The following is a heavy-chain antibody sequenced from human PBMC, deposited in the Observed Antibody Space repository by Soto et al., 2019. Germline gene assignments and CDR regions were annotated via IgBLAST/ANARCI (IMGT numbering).Heavy chain of an antibody. Sequence: SETLSLTCTVSGGSIRNGGYYWTWIRQHPGKGLEWIGYIYYSGSTYYNPSLKSRVTISIDTSKNQFSLKLSSVTAADTAVYYCARVRGEVARKYYFDYWGQGTLVTVS. D-gene: IGHD2-15*01. J-gene: IGHJ4*02. CDR3: ARVRGEVARKYYFDY. CDR2: IYYSGST. V-gene: IGHV4-31*03. CDR1: GGSIRNGGYY.